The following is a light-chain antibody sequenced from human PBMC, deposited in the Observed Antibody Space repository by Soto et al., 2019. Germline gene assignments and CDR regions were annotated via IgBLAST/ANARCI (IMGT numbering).Light chain of an antibody. CDR1: SSDVGGYNY. V-gene: IGLV2-14*01. J-gene: IGLJ1*01. CDR3: SSYTSSSTQV. CDR2: DVS. Sequence: QLVLTQPASVSGSPGQSITISCTGTSSDVGGYNYVSWYQQHPGKAPKLMIYDVSNRPSGVSNRFSGSKSGNTASLTISGLQAEDEADYYCSSYTSSSTQVFGTGTNLTVL.